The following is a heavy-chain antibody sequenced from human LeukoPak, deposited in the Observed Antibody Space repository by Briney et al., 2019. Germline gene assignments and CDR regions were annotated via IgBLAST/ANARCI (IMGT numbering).Heavy chain of an antibody. D-gene: IGHD2-21*02. CDR2: IYPYDSDT. CDR1: GXSFTSYC. Sequence: GESLKISFKGSGXSFTSYCIGWVRQMPGKGLEWMGIIYPYDSDTRYSPSFQGQVTISADKSISTAYLQWSSLKASDTAMYYCARRGVVVTGTPYWYFDLWGRGTLVTVSS. V-gene: IGHV5-51*01. J-gene: IGHJ2*01. CDR3: ARRGVVVTGTPYWYFDL.